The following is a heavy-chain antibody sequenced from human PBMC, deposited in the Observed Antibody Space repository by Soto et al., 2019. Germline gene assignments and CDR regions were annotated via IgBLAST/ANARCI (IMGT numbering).Heavy chain of an antibody. D-gene: IGHD2-2*01. CDR2: IKSKTDGGTT. CDR1: GFSFSNAW. Sequence: LRLSCAAYGFSFSNAWMSWVRQAPGKGLEWVGRIKSKTDGGTTDYAAPVKGRFTISRDDSKNMLYLQMDSLKTADTAVYYCATDRLLVAAASDYWGQGTLVTVSS. V-gene: IGHV3-15*01. J-gene: IGHJ4*02. CDR3: ATDRLLVAAASDY.